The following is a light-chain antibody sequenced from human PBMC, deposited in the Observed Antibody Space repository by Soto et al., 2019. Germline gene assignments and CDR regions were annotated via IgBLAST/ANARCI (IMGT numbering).Light chain of an antibody. V-gene: IGKV1-33*01. CDR3: QQYANLPYT. CDR1: QDISKY. J-gene: IGKJ2*01. CDR2: DAS. Sequence: DIQMTQSPSSLSASVGDRVTITCQPSQDISKYLNWYQQKPGKAPKLLIYDASNLETVVPSRFSGSGSGTDFTFTISSLQPEDIATYYCQQYANLPYTFGQGTKLEIK.